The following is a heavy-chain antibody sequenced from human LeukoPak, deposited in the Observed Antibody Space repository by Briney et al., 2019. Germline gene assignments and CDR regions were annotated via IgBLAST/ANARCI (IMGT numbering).Heavy chain of an antibody. V-gene: IGHV4-39*01. CDR2: IYYSGST. J-gene: IGHJ4*02. CDR1: GGSISSSSYY. D-gene: IGHD3-9*01. Sequence: PSETLSLTCTVSGGSISSSSYYWGWIRQPPGKGLEWIGSIYYSGSTYYNPSLKSRVTISVDTSKNQFSLKLSSVTAADTAVYYCARAILTGYRVPYYFDYWGQGTLVTVSS. CDR3: ARAILTGYRVPYYFDY.